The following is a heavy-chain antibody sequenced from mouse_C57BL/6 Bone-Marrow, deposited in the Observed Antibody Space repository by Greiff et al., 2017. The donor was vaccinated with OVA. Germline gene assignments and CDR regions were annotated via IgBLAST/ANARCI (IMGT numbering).Heavy chain of an antibody. Sequence: VQLQQSGPELVKPGASVKISCKASGYAFSSSWMNWVKQRPGKGLEWIGRIYPGGGYTNYHGKFTGKATLTADKSSSTAYMQLSSLTSEDSAVYFCARRGGSSYFDDWGKGTTLTVSS. V-gene: IGHV1-82*01. CDR1: GYAFSSSW. CDR2: IYPGGGYT. CDR3: ARRGGSSYFDD. J-gene: IGHJ2*01. D-gene: IGHD1-1*01.